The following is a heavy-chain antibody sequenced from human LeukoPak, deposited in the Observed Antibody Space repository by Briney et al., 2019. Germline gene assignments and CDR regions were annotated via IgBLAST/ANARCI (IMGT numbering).Heavy chain of an antibody. CDR2: IGTAGDT. Sequence: GGSLRLSCAASGFTFSSYDMHWVRHATGKGLEWVSAIGTAGDTYYPGSVKGRFTISRENAKNSSYLQMNSLRAGDTAVYYCARESGGSATLARYGAFDIWGQGTLVTVSS. J-gene: IGHJ4*02. CDR1: GFTFSSYD. V-gene: IGHV3-13*01. CDR3: ARESGGSATLARYGAFDI. D-gene: IGHD4/OR15-4a*01.